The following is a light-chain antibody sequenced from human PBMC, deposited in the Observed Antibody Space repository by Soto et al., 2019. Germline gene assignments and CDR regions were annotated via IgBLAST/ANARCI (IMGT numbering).Light chain of an antibody. CDR3: QQYGSSPPYT. CDR1: QSVSSSY. V-gene: IGKV3-20*01. Sequence: EIVLTQSPDTLSLSPGERATLSCRASQSVSSSYLAWYQQKPGQAPRLLIYGASSRAPGIPARFSGSGSGTDFTLTISRLEPEDFSVYYCQQYGSSPPYTFGQGTKLEIK. J-gene: IGKJ2*01. CDR2: GAS.